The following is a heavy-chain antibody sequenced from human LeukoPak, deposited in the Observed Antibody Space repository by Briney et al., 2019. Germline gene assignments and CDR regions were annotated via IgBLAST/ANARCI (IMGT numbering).Heavy chain of an antibody. V-gene: IGHV3-48*03. D-gene: IGHD1-14*01. J-gene: IGHJ4*02. CDR3: ARGGGYLEPMGLFDS. CDR2: IGSSYNGPVTV. Sequence: GGSLRLSCAASGFTFSAFEMNWVRQAPGKGPEWISYIGSSYNGPVTVHYAESVQGRFTISRDDAKGLLFLQMRSLTAEDTAFYFCARGGGYLEPMGLFDSWGQGTLVTVSS. CDR1: GFTFSAFE.